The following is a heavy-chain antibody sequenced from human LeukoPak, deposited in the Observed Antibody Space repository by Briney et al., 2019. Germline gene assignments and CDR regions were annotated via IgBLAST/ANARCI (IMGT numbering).Heavy chain of an antibody. CDR2: INPNSGGT. V-gene: IGHV1-2*02. D-gene: IGHD6-13*01. CDR1: GYTFTGYY. CDR3: ARGKSVAYSSSWFDP. Sequence: GASVKVSCKASGYTFTGYYMHWVRQAPGQGLEWMGWINPNSGGTNYAQKFQGRVTMTRDTSISTAYMELSRLRSDDTAVYYCARGKSVAYSSSWFDPWGQGTLVTVSS. J-gene: IGHJ5*02.